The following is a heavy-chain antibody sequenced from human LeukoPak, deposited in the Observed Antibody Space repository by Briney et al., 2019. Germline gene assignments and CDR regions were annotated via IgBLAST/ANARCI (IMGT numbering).Heavy chain of an antibody. CDR2: ISGSGGST. V-gene: IGHV3-23*01. Sequence: GGSLRLSCAASGFTFSSYAMSWVRQAPGKGLEWVSAISGSGGSTYYADSVKGRFTISRDNSKNTLYLQMNSLRAEDTALYYCARDSSGWYYYYYYYMDVWGKGTTVTVSS. D-gene: IGHD6-19*01. J-gene: IGHJ6*03. CDR1: GFTFSSYA. CDR3: ARDSSGWYYYYYYYMDV.